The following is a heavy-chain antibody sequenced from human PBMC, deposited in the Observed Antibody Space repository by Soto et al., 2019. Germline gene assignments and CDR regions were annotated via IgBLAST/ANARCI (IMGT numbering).Heavy chain of an antibody. CDR1: GFTVSSNY. V-gene: IGHV3-53*01. CDR2: IYSGGST. Sequence: PGGSLRLSCAAPGFTVSSNYISWVRQAPGKGLEWVSVIYSGGSTYYADSVKGRFTISRNNSKNTLYLQMNSLRAEDTAVYYCARGKGLTYYFDYWGQGTLVTVSS. CDR3: ARGKGLTYYFDY. J-gene: IGHJ4*02. D-gene: IGHD3-9*01.